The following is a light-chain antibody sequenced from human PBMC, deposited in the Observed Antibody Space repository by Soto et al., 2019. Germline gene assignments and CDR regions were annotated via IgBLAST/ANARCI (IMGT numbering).Light chain of an antibody. CDR1: SSDVGGYNY. V-gene: IGLV2-14*01. Sequence: QSVLTQPASVSGSPGQSITISCTGTSSDVGGYNYVSWYQQHPGKAPKLMIYEVSNRPSGVSNRFSGSKSGNTASLTISGLQAEDEADYYCSSYTSSSTPQWVFGGGTKVTVL. CDR3: SSYTSSSTPQWV. CDR2: EVS. J-gene: IGLJ3*02.